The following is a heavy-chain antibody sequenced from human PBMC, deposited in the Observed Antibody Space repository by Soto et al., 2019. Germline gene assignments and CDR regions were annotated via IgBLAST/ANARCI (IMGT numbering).Heavy chain of an antibody. CDR2: IKDGGLT. V-gene: IGHV4-34*01. J-gene: IGHJ4*02. D-gene: IGHD5-12*01. CDR3: ARGQEGVVATH. Sequence: QVQLQQWGAGLLKPAETLSLTCVVYGGSFSGYYWSWIRQPPGKGLEWIGEIKDGGLTNYSPSLKSRATISKDTPNHQFSLKLHSVTAADTALYYCARGQEGVVATHWDQGALVTVSS. CDR1: GGSFSGYY.